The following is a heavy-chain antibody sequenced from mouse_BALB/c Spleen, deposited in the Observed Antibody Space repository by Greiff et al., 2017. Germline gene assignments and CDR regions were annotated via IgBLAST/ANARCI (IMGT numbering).Heavy chain of an antibody. Sequence: QVQLQQSGAELAKPGASVKMSCKASGYTFTSYWMHWVKQRPGQGLEWIGYINPSTGYTEYNQKFKDKATLTADKSSSTAYMQLSSLTSEDSAVYYCTRSGGNYGFAYWGQGTLVTVSA. CDR3: TRSGGNYGFAY. J-gene: IGHJ3*01. CDR1: GYTFTSYW. D-gene: IGHD2-1*01. V-gene: IGHV1-7*01. CDR2: INPSTGYT.